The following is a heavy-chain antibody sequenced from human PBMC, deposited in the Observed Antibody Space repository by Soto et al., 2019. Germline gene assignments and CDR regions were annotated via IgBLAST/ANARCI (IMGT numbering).Heavy chain of an antibody. V-gene: IGHV3-9*01. CDR3: AKGRSSMIVVVMDY. D-gene: IGHD3-22*01. CDR1: GFNFDDSA. Sequence: GGSLRLSCVASGFNFDDSAMNWVRQVPGKGLEWVSGITWNSGHILYADSVKGRFTISRDNTKKSLYLELNSLRPEDAALYYCAKGRSSMIVVVMDYWGQGTPVTVSS. CDR2: ITWNSGHI. J-gene: IGHJ4*02.